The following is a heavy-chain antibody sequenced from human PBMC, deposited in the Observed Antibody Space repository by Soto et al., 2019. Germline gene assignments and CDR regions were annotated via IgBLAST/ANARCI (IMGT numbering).Heavy chain of an antibody. CDR3: ARNLYYYDSSGSFGY. D-gene: IGHD3-22*01. V-gene: IGHV3-30-3*01. CDR2: ISYDGSNK. J-gene: IGHJ4*02. CDR1: GFTFSSYA. Sequence: GGSLRLSCAASGFTFSSYAMHWVRQAPGKGLEWVAVISYDGSNKYYADSVKGRFTIPRDNSKNTLYLQMNSLRAEDTAVYYCARNLYYYDSSGSFGYWGQGTLVTVSS.